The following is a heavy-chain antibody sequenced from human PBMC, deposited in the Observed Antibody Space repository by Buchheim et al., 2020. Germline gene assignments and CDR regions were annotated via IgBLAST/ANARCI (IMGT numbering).Heavy chain of an antibody. V-gene: IGHV3-30*03. J-gene: IGHJ4*02. D-gene: IGHD6-13*01. Sequence: QVQLVESGGGVVQPGRSLRLSCAASGFTFSSYGMHWVRQAPGKGLEWVAVISYDGSNKYYADSVKGRFTISRDNSKNTRYLQMNSLRAEDTAVYYCAALAAAGTLDYWGQGTL. CDR3: AALAAAGTLDY. CDR1: GFTFSSYG. CDR2: ISYDGSNK.